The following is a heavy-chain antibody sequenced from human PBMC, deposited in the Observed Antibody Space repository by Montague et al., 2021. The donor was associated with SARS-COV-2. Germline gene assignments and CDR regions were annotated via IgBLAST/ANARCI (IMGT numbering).Heavy chain of an antibody. Sequence: TLSLTCTVSGASISTGAYYWSWIRQPPEKGLEWIGHIYYSGTIYYNPSLKSRVTISLDTSNNHSSLKLSSVTAADTAVYYCAPASGWRSQGFHYWGQGTLVLVSS. CDR3: APASGWRSQGFHY. J-gene: IGHJ4*02. CDR2: IYYSGTI. CDR1: GASISTGAYY. D-gene: IGHD3-3*01. V-gene: IGHV4-31*03.